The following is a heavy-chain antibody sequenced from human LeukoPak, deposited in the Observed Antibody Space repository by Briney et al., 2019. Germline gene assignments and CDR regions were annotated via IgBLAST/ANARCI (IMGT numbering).Heavy chain of an antibody. Sequence: SETLSLTCTVSGASISSSSYYWDWIRQPPGKGLEWIGSIYHSGTTYYNPSLKSRVTISVDTSKNQFSLKLSSVTAADTAVYYCAREGPAVAGHWGQGTLVTVSS. J-gene: IGHJ4*02. D-gene: IGHD6-19*01. CDR1: GASISSSSYY. CDR2: IYHSGTT. V-gene: IGHV4-39*02. CDR3: AREGPAVAGH.